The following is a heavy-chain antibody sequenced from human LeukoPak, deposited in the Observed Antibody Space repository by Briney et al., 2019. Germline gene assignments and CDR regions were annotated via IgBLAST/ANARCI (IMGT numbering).Heavy chain of an antibody. V-gene: IGHV3-23*01. D-gene: IGHD1-14*01. Sequence: GGSLRLSCAASGFTFNTYAMSWVRQAPGKGLEWVSVISGGGGTTYYADSVKGRFTISRDSSKNTVYLQMNSLRAEDTAVYYCAKDSPAGLVRADAFDIWGQGTLVSVSS. CDR1: GFTFNTYA. J-gene: IGHJ3*02. CDR2: ISGGGGTT. CDR3: AKDSPAGLVRADAFDI.